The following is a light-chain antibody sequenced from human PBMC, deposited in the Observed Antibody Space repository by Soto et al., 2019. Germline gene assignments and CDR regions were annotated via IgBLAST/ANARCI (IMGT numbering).Light chain of an antibody. CDR2: DIS. V-gene: IGKV3-11*01. Sequence: EFVLTQSPATLSLSPGERAILSCRASQSVAGSLAWYQQKPGQAPRLLIYDISTRAAAIPARFSGSGSGTDFTLTVSSLEPEDFALYYCQQRSNRITFGKVTRLEIK. CDR1: QSVAGS. CDR3: QQRSNRIT. J-gene: IGKJ5*01.